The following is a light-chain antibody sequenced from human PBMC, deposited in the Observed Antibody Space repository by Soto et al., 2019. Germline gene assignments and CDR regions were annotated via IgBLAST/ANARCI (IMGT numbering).Light chain of an antibody. J-gene: IGKJ4*01. CDR3: QHYDHLPPLS. V-gene: IGKV1-33*01. Sequence: DIQMTQSPSSLSASVRDRVTITCQASQDIKNYLNWYQQKPGKAPNLLIYDASNLKTGVPSRFSGSGSATHFTFTISSLQPEDIATYYCQHYDHLPPLSFGGGTKVEIK. CDR1: QDIKNY. CDR2: DAS.